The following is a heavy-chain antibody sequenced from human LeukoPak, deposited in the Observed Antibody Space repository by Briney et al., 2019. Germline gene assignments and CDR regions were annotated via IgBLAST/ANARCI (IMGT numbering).Heavy chain of an antibody. CDR2: IRHRGDS. CDR3: ATCAPFVADDFDY. D-gene: IGHD2-15*01. CDR1: GHSINSHYF. J-gene: IGHJ4*02. Sequence: SETLSLTCSVAGHSINSHYFWHWIRKSPGKGLEWIASIRHRGDSYYNPSLKSRVSIWFDTSKNQFSLSLTSVTAADTAVYYCATCAPFVADDFDYWGQGSLVTVSS. V-gene: IGHV4-38-2*02.